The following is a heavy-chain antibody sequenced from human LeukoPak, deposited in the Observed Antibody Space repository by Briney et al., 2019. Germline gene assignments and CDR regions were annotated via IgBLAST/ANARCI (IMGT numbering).Heavy chain of an antibody. CDR1: GFSVSYNY. D-gene: IGHD1-7*01. CDR2: IYAGGDT. CDR3: ARISGTLCFDL. Sequence: GGSLRLSCAASGFSVSYNYMSWVRQAPARGLEWVSVIYAGGDTYYSDSVKGRFTISRDNSKNTVYLQMHSLRADDTAVYYCARISGTLCFDLWGLGTLVTVSS. V-gene: IGHV3-66*01. J-gene: IGHJ4*02.